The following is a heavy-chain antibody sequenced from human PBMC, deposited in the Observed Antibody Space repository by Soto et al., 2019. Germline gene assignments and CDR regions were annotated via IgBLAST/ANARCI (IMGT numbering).Heavy chain of an antibody. CDR1: GGTFSSYA. J-gene: IGHJ5*02. CDR2: IIPIFGTA. CDR3: ARGGGAYYYGSGSYYDNWFDP. Sequence: QVQLVQSGAEVKKPGSSVKVSCKASGGTFSSYAISWVRQAPGQGLEWMGGIIPIFGTANYAQKFQGRVTITADESTGTAYMELRSLRSEDTAVYYCARGGGAYYYGSGSYYDNWFDPWGQGTLVTVSS. V-gene: IGHV1-69*01. D-gene: IGHD3-10*01.